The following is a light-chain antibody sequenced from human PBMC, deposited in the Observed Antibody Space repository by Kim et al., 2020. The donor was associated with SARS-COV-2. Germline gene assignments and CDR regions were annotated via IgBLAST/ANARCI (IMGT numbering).Light chain of an antibody. Sequence: DIVMTQSPDSLAVSLGERATINCKSSQSVLYSSNNKNYLAWYQQKPGQPPKLLIYWASTRESGVPDRFSGSGSGTDFTLTISSLQAEDVAVYYCQQYYSSVLTFGGGTKVDIK. J-gene: IGKJ4*01. CDR1: QSVLYSSNNKNY. V-gene: IGKV4-1*01. CDR2: WAS. CDR3: QQYYSSVLT.